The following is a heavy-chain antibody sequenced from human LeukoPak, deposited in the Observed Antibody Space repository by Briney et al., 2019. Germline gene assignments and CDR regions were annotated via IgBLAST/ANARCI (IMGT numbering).Heavy chain of an antibody. CDR2: FYYSGST. J-gene: IGHJ4*02. CDR1: GGSISSGDFY. CDR3: ARVRRYSGYDSLDY. D-gene: IGHD5-12*01. V-gene: IGHV4-30-4*01. Sequence: SETLSLTCAVSGGSISSGDFYWSWIRQPPGKGLEWIGYFYYSGSTNYNPSLKSRVTISIDMSKKQFSLKLTSVTAADTAVYYCARVRRYSGYDSLDYWGQGTLVTVSS.